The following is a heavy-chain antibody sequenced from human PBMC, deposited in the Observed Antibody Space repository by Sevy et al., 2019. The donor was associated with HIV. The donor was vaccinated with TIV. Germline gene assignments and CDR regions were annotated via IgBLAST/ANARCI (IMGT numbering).Heavy chain of an antibody. D-gene: IGHD6-19*01. J-gene: IGHJ4*02. Sequence: GGSLRLSCTASGFTFRRNSMNWVRQAPGKGLEWLAYINTLSDTIKYADSVKGRFTISRENAKNSLYLQMNSLRAEDTAVYYCAREDIRVAGIGYYFHSWGQGTLVTVSS. CDR3: AREDIRVAGIGYYFHS. CDR1: GFTFRRNS. CDR2: INTLSDTI. V-gene: IGHV3-48*01.